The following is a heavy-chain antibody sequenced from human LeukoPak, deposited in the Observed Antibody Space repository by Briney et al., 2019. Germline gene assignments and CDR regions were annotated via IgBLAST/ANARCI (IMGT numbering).Heavy chain of an antibody. V-gene: IGHV4-39*01. J-gene: IGHJ4*02. Sequence: SETLSLTCTVSGDSINSSSHYWGWIRQPPGKGPEWIGSIYYSGSTYYNPSLKSRVTISVDTSKNQFSLKLGSVTAADTAVYFCARHRGYYGSGSKLDCWGQGTLVTVSS. CDR1: GDSINSSSHY. D-gene: IGHD3-10*01. CDR2: IYYSGST. CDR3: ARHRGYYGSGSKLDC.